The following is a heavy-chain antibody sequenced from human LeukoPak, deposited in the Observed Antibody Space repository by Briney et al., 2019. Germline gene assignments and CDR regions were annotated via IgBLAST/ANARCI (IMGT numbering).Heavy chain of an antibody. CDR1: GFIFSDYS. V-gene: IGHV3-21*01. CDR2: ISGSSTYI. Sequence: PGGSLRLSCAASGFIFSDYSMNWVRQAPGKGLEWVSSISGSSTYIYYADSVKGRFTISRDNAKNSVYLQMNSLGADDTAVYYCATYSILNAREFRYWGQGTLVTVTS. D-gene: IGHD4-11*01. J-gene: IGHJ1*01. CDR3: ATYSILNAREFRY.